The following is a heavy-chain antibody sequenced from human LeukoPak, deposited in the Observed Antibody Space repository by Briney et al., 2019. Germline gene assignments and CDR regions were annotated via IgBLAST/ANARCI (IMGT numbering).Heavy chain of an antibody. CDR1: GDSISSNNYY. Sequence: SETLSLTCIVSGDSISSNNYYWGWIRQPPGKGLEWLGSIYYTGTTYNNPSLKSRVTISVDRSKNQFSLKLSSVTAADTAVYYCARDSRYSNWGQGTLVTVSS. CDR3: ARDSRYSN. CDR2: IYYTGTT. V-gene: IGHV4-39*07. D-gene: IGHD5-18*01. J-gene: IGHJ4*02.